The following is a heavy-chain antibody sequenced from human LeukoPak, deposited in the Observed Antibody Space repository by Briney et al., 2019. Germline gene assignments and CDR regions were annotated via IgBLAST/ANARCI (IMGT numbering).Heavy chain of an antibody. CDR2: INHSGST. V-gene: IGHV4-34*01. CDR1: GGSFSGYY. J-gene: IGHJ5*02. D-gene: IGHD6-13*01. CDR3: ARGAQQLVFGWFDP. Sequence: SETLSLTCAVYGGSFSGYYWSWIRQPPGKGLEWIGEINHSGSTNYNPSLKSRVTTSVDTSKNQFSLKLSSVTAADTAVYYCARGAQQLVFGWFDPWGQGTLVTVSS.